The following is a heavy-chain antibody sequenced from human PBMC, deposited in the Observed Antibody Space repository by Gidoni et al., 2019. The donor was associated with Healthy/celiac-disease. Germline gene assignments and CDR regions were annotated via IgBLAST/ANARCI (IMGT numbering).Heavy chain of an antibody. J-gene: IGHJ4*02. Sequence: QVQLVEAGGGVVQPGRSLRLSWAASGFTFMSYAMHGVRQAPGKGLEWGAVISYDGSNKYYADSVKGRFTISRDNSKNTLYLQMNSLRAEDTAVYYCARDSLDTAMVFDYWGQVTLVTVSS. CDR1: GFTFMSYA. CDR3: ARDSLDTAMVFDY. D-gene: IGHD5-18*01. CDR2: ISYDGSNK. V-gene: IGHV3-30-3*01.